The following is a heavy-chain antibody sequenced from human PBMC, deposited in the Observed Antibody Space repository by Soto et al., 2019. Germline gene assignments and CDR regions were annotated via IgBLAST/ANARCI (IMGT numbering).Heavy chain of an antibody. D-gene: IGHD3-3*01. J-gene: IGHJ5*02. V-gene: IGHV1-18*01. CDR1: GYTFTSYG. CDR2: ISAYNGNT. CDR3: AREYYDFWSGYRNNWFDP. Sequence: ASVKVSCKASGYTFTSYGISWVRQAPGQGLEWMGWISAYNGNTNYAQKLQGRVTMTTDTSTSTAYMELRSLRSDDTAVYYCAREYYDFWSGYRNNWFDPWGQGTLVTVSS.